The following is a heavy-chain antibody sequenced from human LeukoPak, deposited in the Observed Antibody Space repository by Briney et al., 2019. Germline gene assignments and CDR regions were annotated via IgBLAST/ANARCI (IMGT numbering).Heavy chain of an antibody. J-gene: IGHJ5*02. V-gene: IGHV4-39*07. CDR2: IYYSGST. CDR1: GGSISSYY. D-gene: IGHD6-13*01. CDR3: ARDLSESIAAARIINWFDP. Sequence: SETLSLTCTVSGGSISSYYWGWIRQPPGKGLEWIGSIYYSGSTYYNPSLKSRVTISVDTSKNQFSLKLSSVTAADTAVYYCARDLSESIAAARIINWFDPWGQGTLVTVSS.